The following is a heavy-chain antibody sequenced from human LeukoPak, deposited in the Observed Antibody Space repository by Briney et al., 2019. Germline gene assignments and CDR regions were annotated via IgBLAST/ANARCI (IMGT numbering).Heavy chain of an antibody. CDR2: IYAGNSDT. V-gene: IGHV5-51*01. J-gene: IGHJ4*02. CDR3: AILNHPDGRVY. CDR1: GYTFTTSW. Sequence: GESLKISCQGFGYTFTTSWIGWVRQLPGKGLEWIPIIYAGNSDTKYSPSFQGQPSISTDRSISTAYLQWSSQQASDTAIYFCAILNHPDGRVYWGQGTLVTVSS. D-gene: IGHD5-24*01.